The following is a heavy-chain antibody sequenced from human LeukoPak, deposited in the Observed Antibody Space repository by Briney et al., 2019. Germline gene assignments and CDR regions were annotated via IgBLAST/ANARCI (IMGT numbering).Heavy chain of an antibody. J-gene: IGHJ4*02. CDR1: GGSVSSGRDY. CDR3: AREYSSSWAIFDY. D-gene: IGHD6-13*01. V-gene: IGHV4-61*01. Sequence: SETLSLTCTVSGGSVSSGRDYWSWIRQPPGKGLEWIGYISYSGSTDYSPSLKSRVTISVDTSKNQFSLKLSSVTAADTAVYYCAREYSSSWAIFDYWGQGTLVTVSS. CDR2: ISYSGST.